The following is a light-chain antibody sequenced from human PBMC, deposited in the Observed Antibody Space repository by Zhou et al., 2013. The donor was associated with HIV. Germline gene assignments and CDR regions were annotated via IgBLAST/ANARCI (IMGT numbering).Light chain of an antibody. V-gene: IGKV3-20*01. Sequence: EIVLTQSPGTLSLPPGERAALSCRASQSVTGSRVAWYQQKPGQTPRLLMYGASSRATGIPDRFSGSGSGTDFTLTISRLEPEDFAVYYCQQYDTSTWTFGQGTKVEIK. CDR2: GAS. CDR3: QQYDTSTWT. J-gene: IGKJ1*01. CDR1: QSVTGSR.